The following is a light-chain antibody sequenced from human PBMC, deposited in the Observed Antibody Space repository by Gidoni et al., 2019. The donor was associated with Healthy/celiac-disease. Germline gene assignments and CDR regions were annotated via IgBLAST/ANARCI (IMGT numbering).Light chain of an antibody. CDR2: EVS. CDR3: SSYAGSPRVV. CDR1: SSDVGGYNY. Sequence: QSALTQPPSASGSPGQSVTISCTGTSSDVGGYNYVSWYQQHQGKAPKLMIYEVSKRPSGVPDRFSGSKSGNTASLTVSGLQAEDEADYYCSSYAGSPRVVFGEGTKLTVL. V-gene: IGLV2-8*01. J-gene: IGLJ2*01.